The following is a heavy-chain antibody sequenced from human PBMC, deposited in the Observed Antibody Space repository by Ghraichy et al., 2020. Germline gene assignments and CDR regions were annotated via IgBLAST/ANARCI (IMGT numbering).Heavy chain of an antibody. D-gene: IGHD3-3*01. CDR3: ARVKGITIFGVVIMLDYYYGMDV. Sequence: SQTLSFTCTVSGGSISSSSYYWGWIRQPPGKGLEWIGSIYYSGSTYYNPSLKSRVTISVDTSKNQFSLKLSSVTAADTAVYYCARVKGITIFGVVIMLDYYYGMDVWGQGTTVTVSS. CDR2: IYYSGST. J-gene: IGHJ6*02. CDR1: GGSISSSSYY. V-gene: IGHV4-39*01.